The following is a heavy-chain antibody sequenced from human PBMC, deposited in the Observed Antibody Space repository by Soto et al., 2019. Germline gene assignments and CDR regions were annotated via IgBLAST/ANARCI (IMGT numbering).Heavy chain of an antibody. J-gene: IGHJ4*02. Sequence: SETLSLTCAVYGGSFSGYYWSWIRQPPGKGLEWIGEINHSGSTNYNPSLKSRVTISVDTSKNQFSLKLSSVTAADTAVYYCARSHEYSGYDFGFDYWGQGTLVTVSS. CDR3: ARSHEYSGYDFGFDY. V-gene: IGHV4-34*01. D-gene: IGHD5-12*01. CDR1: GGSFSGYY. CDR2: INHSGST.